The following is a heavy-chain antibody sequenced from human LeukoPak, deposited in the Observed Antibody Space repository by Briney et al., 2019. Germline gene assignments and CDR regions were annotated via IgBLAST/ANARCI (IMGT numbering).Heavy chain of an antibody. D-gene: IGHD5-18*01. V-gene: IGHV4-59*01. CDR3: AREFVDTAMGASYSYYYYGMDV. Sequence: PSETLSLTCAVYGGSFSDYYWSWIRQPPGKGLEWIGYIYYSGSTNYNPSLKSRVTISVDTSKNQFSLKLSSVTAADTAVYYCAREFVDTAMGASYSYYYYGMDVWGQGTTVTVSS. J-gene: IGHJ6*02. CDR2: IYYSGST. CDR1: GGSFSDYY.